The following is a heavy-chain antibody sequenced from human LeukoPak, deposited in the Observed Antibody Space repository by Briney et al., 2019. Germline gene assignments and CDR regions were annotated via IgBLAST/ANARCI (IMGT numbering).Heavy chain of an antibody. J-gene: IGHJ4*02. D-gene: IGHD5-18*01. V-gene: IGHV3-49*04. Sequence: GGSLRLSCAASGFTFSSYAMSWVRQAPGKGLEWVGFIRSKAYGGTIEYAASVKGRFTISRDDSKSIAYLQMNSLKTEDTAVYYCTRAFEGYSYGFDYWGQGTLVTVSS. CDR1: GFTFSSYA. CDR3: TRAFEGYSYGFDY. CDR2: IRSKAYGGTI.